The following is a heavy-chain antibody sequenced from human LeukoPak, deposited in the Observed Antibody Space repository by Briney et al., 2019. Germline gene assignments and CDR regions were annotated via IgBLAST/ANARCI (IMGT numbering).Heavy chain of an antibody. Sequence: GGSLRLSCAASGFSFSSYPMHWVRQAPGKGLEWVAVISYDGTYKYYADSVKGRFTISRDNSKNTLYLQMNSLRVEDTAVYYCAKEGIAPIDTFDYWGQGTLVTVSS. V-gene: IGHV3-30*04. J-gene: IGHJ4*02. CDR3: AKEGIAPIDTFDY. D-gene: IGHD5-18*01. CDR1: GFSFSSYP. CDR2: ISYDGTYK.